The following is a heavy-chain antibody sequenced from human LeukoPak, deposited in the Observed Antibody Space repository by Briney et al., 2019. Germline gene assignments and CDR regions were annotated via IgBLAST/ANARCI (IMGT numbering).Heavy chain of an antibody. CDR3: ARDPTAAAGTGYFDY. J-gene: IGHJ4*02. CDR1: GYTFTSYY. Sequence: ASVKVSRKAPGYTFTSYYMHWVRQAPGQGLEWMGIINPSGGSTSYAQKFQGRVTMTRDTSTSTVYMELSSLRSEDTAVYYCARDPTAAAGTGYFDYWGQGTLVTVSS. CDR2: INPSGGST. D-gene: IGHD6-13*01. V-gene: IGHV1-46*01.